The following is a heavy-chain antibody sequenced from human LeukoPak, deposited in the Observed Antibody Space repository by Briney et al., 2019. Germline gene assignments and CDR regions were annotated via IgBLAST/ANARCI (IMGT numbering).Heavy chain of an antibody. CDR1: GGSISSYY. V-gene: IGHV4-59*01. CDR2: IYYSGST. J-gene: IGHJ4*02. Sequence: SETLSLTCTVSGGSISSYYWSWIRQPPGKGLGWIGYIYYSGSTNYNPSLKSRVTISVDTSKNQFSLKLSSVTAADTAVYYCARGGTGTTLGYWGQGTLVTVSS. CDR3: ARGGTGTTLGY. D-gene: IGHD1-1*01.